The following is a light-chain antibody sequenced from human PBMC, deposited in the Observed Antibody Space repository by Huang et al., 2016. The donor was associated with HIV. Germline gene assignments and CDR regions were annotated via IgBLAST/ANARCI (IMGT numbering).Light chain of an antibody. CDR3: QQYYTTPFT. CDR1: QSVLNNSNNKNY. Sequence: DIVMTQSPDSLAVSLGERATINCKSSQSVLNNSNNKNYLTWYQRRPGQPPKLLIYWASTRECGVPDRFSGSGSGTDFTLTISSLQAEDVAVYYCQQYYTTPFTFGPGTKVDVK. V-gene: IGKV4-1*01. CDR2: WAS. J-gene: IGKJ3*01.